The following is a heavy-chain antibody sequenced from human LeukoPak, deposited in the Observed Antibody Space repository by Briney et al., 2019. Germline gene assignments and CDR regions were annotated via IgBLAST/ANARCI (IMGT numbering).Heavy chain of an antibody. Sequence: GGALRLSCSASGFSFRSYEMNWVRQAPGKGLEWISYISGSGDTIYYADSVRGRFTISRDNAKNSLYLQMNSLRAEDTAVYYCARVHYYDSSGPVDYWGQGTLVTVSS. CDR1: GFSFRSYE. J-gene: IGHJ4*02. D-gene: IGHD3-22*01. CDR2: ISGSGDTI. V-gene: IGHV3-48*03. CDR3: ARVHYYDSSGPVDY.